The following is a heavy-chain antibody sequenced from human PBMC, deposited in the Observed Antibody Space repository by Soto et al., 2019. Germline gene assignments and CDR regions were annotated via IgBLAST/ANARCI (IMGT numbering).Heavy chain of an antibody. Sequence: GSMIVSWAPSVGHFGYHYMNWIRQAPVKGLQWVSYISGSSRYTNFAYSVRGLFTISRDNAKNSLYLQMNSLRAEDTAVYYCARHTSGWHYYDYWGQGSPVTVPS. J-gene: IGHJ4*02. CDR1: VGHFGYHY. CDR3: ARHTSGWHYYDY. CDR2: ISGSSRYT. D-gene: IGHD6-19*01. V-gene: IGHV3-11*06.